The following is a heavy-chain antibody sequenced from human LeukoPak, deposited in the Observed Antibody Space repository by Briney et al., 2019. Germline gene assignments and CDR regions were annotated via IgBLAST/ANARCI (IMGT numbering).Heavy chain of an antibody. CDR2: IWYDGSNK. Sequence: PGRSLRLSCAASGFTFSSYGMHWVRQAPGKGLEWVAVIWYDGSNKYYADSVKGRFTISRDNSKNTLYLQMNSLRAEDRAVYYCARDYAISYYGMDVWGQGTTVTVSS. V-gene: IGHV3-33*01. CDR1: GFTFSSYG. D-gene: IGHD3-9*01. J-gene: IGHJ6*02. CDR3: ARDYAISYYGMDV.